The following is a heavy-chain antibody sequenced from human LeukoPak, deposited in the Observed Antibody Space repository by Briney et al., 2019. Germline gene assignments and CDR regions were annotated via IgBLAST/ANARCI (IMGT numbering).Heavy chain of an antibody. J-gene: IGHJ5*02. D-gene: IGHD4-11*01. Sequence: GGSLRLSCAASGYTFSSYGMHWVRQAPGKGLEWVAVIWYDGSNKYYADSVKGRFTISRDNSKNTLYLQMNSLRAEDTAVYYCAREVYSNYGVLRGANRFDPWGQGTLVTVST. CDR3: AREVYSNYGVLRGANRFDP. V-gene: IGHV3-33*01. CDR2: IWYDGSNK. CDR1: GYTFSSYG.